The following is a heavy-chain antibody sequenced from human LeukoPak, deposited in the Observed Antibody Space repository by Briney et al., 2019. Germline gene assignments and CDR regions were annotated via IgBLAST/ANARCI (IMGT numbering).Heavy chain of an antibody. D-gene: IGHD6-19*01. CDR2: ISAYNGNT. Sequence: LRASVKVSCKASGYTFISYGISWVRQAPGQGLEWMGWISAYNGNTNYAQKLQGRVTMTTDTSTSTAYMELRSLRSDDTAVYYCARFGLGKHIEVAGIPFDIWGQGTMVTVSS. J-gene: IGHJ3*02. CDR1: GYTFISYG. V-gene: IGHV1-18*01. CDR3: ARFGLGKHIEVAGIPFDI.